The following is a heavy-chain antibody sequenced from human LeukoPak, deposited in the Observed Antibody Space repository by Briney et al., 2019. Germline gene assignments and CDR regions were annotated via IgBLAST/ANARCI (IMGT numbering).Heavy chain of an antibody. Sequence: SETLSLTCTVSGASISSYYWTWIRQPPGKGLEWIGYIYYSGSTNYNPPLNSRVTISLDTSKNQFSLKLSSVTAADTAVYYCARSGYREGADALDIWGLGTMVTVSS. D-gene: IGHD5-18*01. V-gene: IGHV4-59*01. CDR3: ARSGYREGADALDI. CDR2: IYYSGST. CDR1: GASISSYY. J-gene: IGHJ3*02.